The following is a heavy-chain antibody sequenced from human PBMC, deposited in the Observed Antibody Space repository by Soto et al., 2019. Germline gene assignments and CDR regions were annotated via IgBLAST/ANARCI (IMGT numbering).Heavy chain of an antibody. D-gene: IGHD1-26*01. J-gene: IGHJ4*02. CDR3: ARGRDQPPVGLYFDS. Sequence: QVQLVQSGAEVKKPGSSVKVSCKASGDAFTNYIFDWVRQAPGQGLEWMGGIIPMFGTPKYAQTFQDRVTISADVSTGTAYLELTSLRFYDTAVYYCARGRDQPPVGLYFDSWGEGTRVTVSS. V-gene: IGHV1-69*01. CDR2: IIPMFGTP. CDR1: GDAFTNYI.